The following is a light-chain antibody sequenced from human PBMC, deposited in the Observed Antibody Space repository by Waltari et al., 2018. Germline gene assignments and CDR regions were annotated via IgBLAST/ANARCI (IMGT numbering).Light chain of an antibody. CDR1: SSDVGGYDY. CDR3: SSFTSSSTLV. CDR2: DVT. J-gene: IGLJ3*02. Sequence: QSALTQPASVSGSPGQSITISCIGTSSDVGGYDYVSWYQQHPGKPPKLMIYDVTNRPSGLSARVPGSKSGNTASLTISGLQAEDEADYYCSSFTSSSTLVFGGGTELTVL. V-gene: IGLV2-14*03.